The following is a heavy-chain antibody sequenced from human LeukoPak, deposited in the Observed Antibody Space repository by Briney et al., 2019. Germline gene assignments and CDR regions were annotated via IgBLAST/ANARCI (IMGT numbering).Heavy chain of an antibody. Sequence: SETLSLTCTVSGGSISSGGYYWSWIRQPPGKGLEWIGEINHSGSTNYNPSLKSRVTISVDTSKNQFSLKLSSVTAADTAVYYCARGYYDFWSGYYLAAEYFQHWGQGTLVTVSS. D-gene: IGHD3-3*01. CDR1: GGSISSGGYY. CDR2: INHSGST. V-gene: IGHV4-39*07. J-gene: IGHJ1*01. CDR3: ARGYYDFWSGYYLAAEYFQH.